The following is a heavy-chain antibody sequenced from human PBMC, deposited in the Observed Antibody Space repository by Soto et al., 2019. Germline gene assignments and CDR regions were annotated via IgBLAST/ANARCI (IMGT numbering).Heavy chain of an antibody. V-gene: IGHV4-30-4*01. CDR3: ASGHFYYGMDV. CDR2: IYYSGST. J-gene: IGHJ6*02. Sequence: QVQLQESGPGLVKPSQTLSLTCTVSGGSISSGDYYWSWIRQPPGKGLEWIGYIYYSGSTYYNPSLQSRVTISVDTSKNKCSLKLSSVTAAATAVYSCASGHFYYGMDVWGQGTTVTVSS. CDR1: GGSISSGDYY.